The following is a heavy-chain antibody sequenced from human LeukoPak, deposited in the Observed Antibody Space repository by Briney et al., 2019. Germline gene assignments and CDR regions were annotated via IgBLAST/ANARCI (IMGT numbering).Heavy chain of an antibody. D-gene: IGHD2-2*01. CDR2: IDWDDDK. CDR1: GFSLSTSGMC. CDR3: ARGSYCSSTNFYGMDV. V-gene: IGHV2-70*11. J-gene: IGHJ6*02. Sequence: SGPTLVNPTQTLTLTCTFSGFSLSTSGMCVSWIRQPPGKALEWLARIDWDDDKYYSTSLKTRLTISKDTSKNQVVLTMTNMDPVDTATYYCARGSYCSSTNFYGMDVWGQGTTVTVSS.